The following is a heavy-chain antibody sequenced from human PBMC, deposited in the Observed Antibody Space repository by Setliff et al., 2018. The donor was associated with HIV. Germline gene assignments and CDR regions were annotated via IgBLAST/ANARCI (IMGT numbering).Heavy chain of an antibody. V-gene: IGHV1-69*02. CDR3: AGSILTGYYTFGADY. CDR2: IIPILGVA. CDR1: RSTFNSHT. Sequence: GASVKVSCKASRSTFNSHTINWVRQAPGQGLDWMGRIIPILGVANYAQRFQGKVTITADKSTSTAYMELTSLRFDDTALYYCAGSILTGYYTFGADYWGQGSPVTVSS. J-gene: IGHJ4*02. D-gene: IGHD3-9*01.